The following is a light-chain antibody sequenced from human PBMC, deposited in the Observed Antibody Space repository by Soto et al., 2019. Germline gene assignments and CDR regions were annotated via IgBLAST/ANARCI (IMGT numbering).Light chain of an antibody. CDR1: QSVSSSY. CDR3: QAYGSSPYT. CDR2: DAS. V-gene: IGKV3-20*01. J-gene: IGKJ2*01. Sequence: EIVLTQSPGTLSLSPGERATLSCRASQSVSSSYLAWYQQKLGQAPRLPIYDASSRATGIPDRFSGSGSGTDFTLTISRLEPEDFAMYYCQAYGSSPYTFGQGTKLEI.